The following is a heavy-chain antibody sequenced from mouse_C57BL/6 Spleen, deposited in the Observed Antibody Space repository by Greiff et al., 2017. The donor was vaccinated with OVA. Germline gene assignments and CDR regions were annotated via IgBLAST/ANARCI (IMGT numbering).Heavy chain of an antibody. CDR1: GYAFSSYW. J-gene: IGHJ2*01. V-gene: IGHV1-80*01. CDR2: IYPGDGDT. Sequence: VQVVESGAELVKPGASVKISCKASGYAFSSYWMNWVKQRPGKGLEWIGQIYPGDGDTNYNGKFKGKATLTADKSSSTAYMQLSSLTSEDSAVYFCARYGNYYFDYWGQGTTLTVSS. CDR3: ARYGNYYFDY. D-gene: IGHD2-1*01.